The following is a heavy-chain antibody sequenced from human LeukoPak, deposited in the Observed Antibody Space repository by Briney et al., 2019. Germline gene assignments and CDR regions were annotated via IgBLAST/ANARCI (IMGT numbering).Heavy chain of an antibody. Sequence: SETLSLTCAVYGGSFRGYYWSWIRQPPGKGLEWIGEINHRGSTKYNPSLKSRVTISVDTSKNQFSLNLRSATAADTAVYYCARGDILTGYSYWGQGTLVTVSS. CDR1: GGSFRGYY. CDR3: ARGDILTGYSY. D-gene: IGHD3-9*01. V-gene: IGHV4-34*01. CDR2: INHRGST. J-gene: IGHJ4*02.